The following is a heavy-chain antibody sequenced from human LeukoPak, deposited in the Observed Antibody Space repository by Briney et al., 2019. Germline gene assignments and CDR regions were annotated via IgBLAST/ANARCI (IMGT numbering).Heavy chain of an antibody. J-gene: IGHJ2*01. Sequence: PSETLSLTCTVSGVSISSGDYYWGWIRQPRGKGLEWIGYIYYSGSTYYNPSLKSRVTISVDTSKNQFSLKLSSVTAADTAVYYCARVRGYSSIRWYFDLWGRGTLVTVSS. CDR3: ARVRGYSSIRWYFDL. D-gene: IGHD6-13*01. V-gene: IGHV4-30-4*01. CDR1: GVSISSGDYY. CDR2: IYYSGST.